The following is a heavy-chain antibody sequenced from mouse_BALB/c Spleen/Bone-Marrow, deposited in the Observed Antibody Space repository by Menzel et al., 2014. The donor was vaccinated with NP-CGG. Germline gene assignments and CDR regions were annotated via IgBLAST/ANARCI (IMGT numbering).Heavy chain of an antibody. V-gene: IGHV1-69*02. J-gene: IGHJ2*01. Sequence: QVQLQQSGAELVRPGASVKLSCKTSGYTFTSYWINWVKQRPGQGLEWIGNIYPSDNYTNYNQKFKDKATLTVDISSTTAYMQLSSPTSEDSAVYYCTRTYEYFDYWGQGTTLTVPS. CDR1: GYTFTSYW. CDR3: TRTYEYFDY. D-gene: IGHD2-3*01. CDR2: IYPSDNYT.